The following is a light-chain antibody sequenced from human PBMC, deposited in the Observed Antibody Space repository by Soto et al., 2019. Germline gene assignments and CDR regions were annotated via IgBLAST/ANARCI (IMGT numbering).Light chain of an antibody. V-gene: IGKV3-20*01. CDR1: QSVSSSY. CDR2: GAS. CDR3: QQYRT. Sequence: IVMTQSPATLSVSPGARATLSCRASQSVSSSYLAWYQQPPGQTPRLLIYGASSRATGIPDMFSGSGSGADFPITISRLEHEDVAVYYCQQYRTFAQGTKVDI. J-gene: IGKJ1*01.